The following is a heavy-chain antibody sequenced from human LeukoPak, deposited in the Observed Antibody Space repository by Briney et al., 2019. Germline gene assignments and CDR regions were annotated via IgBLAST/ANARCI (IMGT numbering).Heavy chain of an antibody. D-gene: IGHD4-17*01. J-gene: IGHJ4*02. CDR1: GFTFSSYW. V-gene: IGHV3-74*01. CDR3: ARLAHPMPPAVTTNYFDY. CDR2: INSDGSST. Sequence: GGSLRLSCAASGFTFSSYWMHWVRQAPGKGLVWVSRINSDGSSTSYADSVKGRFTISRDNAKNTLYLQMNSLRAEDTAVYYCARLAHPMPPAVTTNYFDYWGQGTLVTVSS.